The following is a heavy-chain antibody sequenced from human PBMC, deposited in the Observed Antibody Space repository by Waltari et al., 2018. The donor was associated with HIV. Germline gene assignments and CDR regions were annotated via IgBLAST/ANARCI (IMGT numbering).Heavy chain of an antibody. CDR3: AHMTDGVTMIVGAKSPRVYSVDS. CDR1: GFSLTTSGVG. CDR2: VYWDDGK. J-gene: IGHJ4*02. Sequence: QITLKESGPTLVKPTQTLTLTCTFSGFSLTTSGVGVGWIRQPPGKALQWLALVYWDDGKSYHQSLNVRLTMSKHTYKKQVARRITNMHPVDTATYYCAHMTDGVTMIVGAKSPRVYSVDSWGQGTLVTGSS. D-gene: IGHD3-22*01. V-gene: IGHV2-5*02.